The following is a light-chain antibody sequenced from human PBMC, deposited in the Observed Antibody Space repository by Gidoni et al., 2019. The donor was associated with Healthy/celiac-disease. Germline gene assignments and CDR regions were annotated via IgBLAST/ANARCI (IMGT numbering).Light chain of an antibody. CDR2: SNN. CDR1: SSNIGSNT. Sequence: QSVLTHPPSASGPPGPRVTTSCSGSSSNIGSNTVNWYQQLPGTAPKLLIYSNNQRPSGVPDRFSGSKSGTSASLAISGLQSEDEADYYCAAWDDSLNGVVFGGGTKLTVL. J-gene: IGLJ2*01. CDR3: AAWDDSLNGVV. V-gene: IGLV1-44*01.